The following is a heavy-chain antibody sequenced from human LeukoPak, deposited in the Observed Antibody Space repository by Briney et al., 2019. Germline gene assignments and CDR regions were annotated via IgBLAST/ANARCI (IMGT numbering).Heavy chain of an antibody. D-gene: IGHD3-3*01. V-gene: IGHV3-30*03. CDR3: AREMDFWSGYFDPRPYYYGMDV. Sequence: GRSLRLSCAASGFTFSSYGMHWVRQAPGKGLEWVAVISYDGSNKYYADSVKGRFTISRDNSKNTLYLQMNSLRAEDTAVYYCAREMDFWSGYFDPRPYYYGMDVWGQGTTVTVSS. CDR1: GFTFSSYG. CDR2: ISYDGSNK. J-gene: IGHJ6*02.